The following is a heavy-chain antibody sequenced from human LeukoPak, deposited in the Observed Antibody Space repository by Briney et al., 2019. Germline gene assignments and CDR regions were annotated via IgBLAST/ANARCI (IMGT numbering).Heavy chain of an antibody. CDR2: IYYSGST. J-gene: IGHJ4*02. CDR3: ARASDYTAMVYDY. V-gene: IGHV4-59*01. D-gene: IGHD5-18*01. Sequence: SETLSLTCTVSGRSISSYYWSWIRQPPGKGLEWIGYIYYSGSTDYNPPLKSRVTISVDTSKNQFSLKLSSVTAADTAVYYCARASDYTAMVYDYWGQGTLVTVSS. CDR1: GRSISSYY.